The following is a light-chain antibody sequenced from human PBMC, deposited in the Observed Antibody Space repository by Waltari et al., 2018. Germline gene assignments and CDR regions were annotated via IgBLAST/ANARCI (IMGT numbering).Light chain of an antibody. V-gene: IGKV1-8*01. J-gene: IGKJ3*01. CDR3: QQYYGYPLT. CDR1: QGISNY. CDR2: DAS. Sequence: AIQITQSPSSLSASTGDKVTITCRSSQGISNYLAWYQQKPGKAPTLLIYDASTLQKGVPSRISGSGSGTDFTLTISCLQSEDFATFYCQQYYGYPLTFGPGTKVDVK.